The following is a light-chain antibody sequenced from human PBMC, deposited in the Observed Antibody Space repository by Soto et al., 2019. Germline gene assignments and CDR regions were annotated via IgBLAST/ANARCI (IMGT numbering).Light chain of an antibody. CDR2: YDD. V-gene: IGLV1-36*01. J-gene: IGLJ1*01. Sequence: QSVLTQPPSASGTPGQRVTISCSGSSSNIGNNAVNWYQQLPGQAPKIVIYYDDLLTSGVSDRFSGSKSGISASLAISDPQSDDEADYYCAAWDDNLNAYVFGPGTKVTVL. CDR3: AAWDDNLNAYV. CDR1: SSNIGNNA.